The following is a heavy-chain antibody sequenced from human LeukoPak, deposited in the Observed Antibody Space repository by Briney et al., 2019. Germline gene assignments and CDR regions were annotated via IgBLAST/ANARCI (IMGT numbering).Heavy chain of an antibody. V-gene: IGHV1-69*13. J-gene: IGHJ1*01. Sequence: GASVKVSCKASGGTFSSYAISWVRQAPGQGLEWMGGIIPIFGTTNYAQKFQGRVTISADESTSTACMELSGLRSEDTAVYYCASVWFGPTIHGYFQHWGQGTLVTVSS. CDR3: ASVWFGPTIHGYFQH. CDR1: GGTFSSYA. CDR2: IIPIFGTT. D-gene: IGHD3-10*01.